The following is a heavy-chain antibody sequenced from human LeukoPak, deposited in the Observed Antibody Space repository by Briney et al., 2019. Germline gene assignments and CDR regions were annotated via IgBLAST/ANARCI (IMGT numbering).Heavy chain of an antibody. D-gene: IGHD2-2*01. CDR2: IIASSGST. J-gene: IGHJ3*02. CDR1: GFSLSNSA. Sequence: GGSLRLSCAASGFSLSNSAMSWVRQAPGKGLEWVSLIIASSGSTFYADSVKGRFTISRDNSKNTLYLQMNSLRAEDTAVYYCARDRGYCSSSSCPPDAFDIWGQGTMVTVSS. V-gene: IGHV3-23*01. CDR3: ARDRGYCSSSSCPPDAFDI.